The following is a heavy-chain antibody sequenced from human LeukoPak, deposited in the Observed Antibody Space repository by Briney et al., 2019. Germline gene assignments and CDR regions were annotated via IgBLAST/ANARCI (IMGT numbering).Heavy chain of an antibody. CDR2: ISYDGSNK. D-gene: IGHD3-3*01. Sequence: PGGSLRLSCAASGFTFSSYAMHWVRQAPGKGLEWVAVISYDGSNKYYADSVKGRFTISRDNSKNTLYLQMNSLRAEDTAVYYCARGQNDFWSGYLFDPTLPDYWGQGTLVTVSS. CDR3: ARGQNDFWSGYLFDPTLPDY. CDR1: GFTFSSYA. J-gene: IGHJ4*02. V-gene: IGHV3-30-3*01.